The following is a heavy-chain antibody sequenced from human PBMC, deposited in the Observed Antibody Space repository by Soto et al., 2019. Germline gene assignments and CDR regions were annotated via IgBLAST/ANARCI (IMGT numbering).Heavy chain of an antibody. CDR2: IIPIFGTA. CDR1: GGTFSSYA. V-gene: IGHV1-69*06. CDR3: ASQYYYDSSGYSNYGMDV. Sequence: ASVKVSCKASGGTFSSYAISWVRQAPGQGLEWMGGIIPIFGTADYAQKFQGRVTITADKSTSTAYMELSSLRSEDTAVYYCASQYYYDSSGYSNYGMDVWGQGTTVTVSS. D-gene: IGHD3-22*01. J-gene: IGHJ6*02.